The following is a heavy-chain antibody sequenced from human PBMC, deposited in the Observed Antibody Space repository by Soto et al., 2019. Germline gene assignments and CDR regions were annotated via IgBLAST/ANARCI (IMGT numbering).Heavy chain of an antibody. CDR1: GGTFSSYA. V-gene: IGHV1-69*06. CDR3: ARWGYTTIFGAHYGMDV. CDR2: IIPIFGTA. D-gene: IGHD3-3*01. Sequence: GASVKVSCKASGGTFSSYAISWVRQAPGQGLEWMGGIIPIFGTANYAQKFQGRVTITADKSTSTAYMELSSLRSEDTAVYYCARWGYTTIFGAHYGMDVWGQGTTVTVSS. J-gene: IGHJ6*02.